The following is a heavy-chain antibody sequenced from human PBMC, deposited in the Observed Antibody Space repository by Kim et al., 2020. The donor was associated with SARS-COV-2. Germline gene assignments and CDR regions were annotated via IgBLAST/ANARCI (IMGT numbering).Heavy chain of an antibody. J-gene: IGHJ4*02. V-gene: IGHV4-61*02. D-gene: IGHD3-3*01. CDR2: IYTSGST. CDR3: ARSDRLVSWREV. CDR1: GGSISSGSYY. Sequence: SETLSLTCTVSGGSISSGSYYWSWIRQPAGKGLEWIGRIYTSGSTNYNPSLKSRVTISVDTSKNQFSLKLSSVTAADTAVYYCARSDRLVSWREVWGQGTLVTVSS.